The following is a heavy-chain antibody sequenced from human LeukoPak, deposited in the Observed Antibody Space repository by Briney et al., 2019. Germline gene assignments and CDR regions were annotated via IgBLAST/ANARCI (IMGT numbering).Heavy chain of an antibody. Sequence: SETLSLTCTDSGGSISSYYWSWIRQPPGKGLGRVGYIYYSGSTNYNPSLKSRVTISVDTSKNQFSLKLSSVTAADTAVYYCARLSSGLRYWGQGTLVTVSS. CDR3: ARLSSGLRY. V-gene: IGHV4-59*01. J-gene: IGHJ4*02. CDR2: IYYSGST. D-gene: IGHD3-22*01. CDR1: GGSISSYY.